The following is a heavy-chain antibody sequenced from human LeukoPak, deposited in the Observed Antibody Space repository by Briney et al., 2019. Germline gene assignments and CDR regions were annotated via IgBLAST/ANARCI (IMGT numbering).Heavy chain of an antibody. Sequence: GGSLGLSCAASGFTFSIYTVNWVRQTPGKGLEWVASIRSDSSYIYYADSVKGRFTISRDNAKNSLFLQMNSLRAEDTAVYFCAKSPVSSCRGSFCYPFDYWGQGNLVTVSS. D-gene: IGHD2-15*01. CDR1: GFTFSIYT. CDR3: AKSPVSSCRGSFCYPFDY. CDR2: IRSDSSYI. V-gene: IGHV3-21*01. J-gene: IGHJ4*02.